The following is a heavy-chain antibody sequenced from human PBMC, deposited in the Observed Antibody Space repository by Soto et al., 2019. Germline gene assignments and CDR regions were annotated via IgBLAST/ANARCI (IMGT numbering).Heavy chain of an antibody. CDR2: INPNSGGT. CDR3: ARDQEYQLLYSAGYNWFDP. CDR1: GGTFSSYA. V-gene: IGHV1-2*02. D-gene: IGHD2-2*02. J-gene: IGHJ5*02. Sequence: ASVKVSCKASGGTFSSYAISWVRQAPGQGLEWMGWINPNSGGTNYAQKFQGRVTMTRDTSISTAYMELSRLRSDDTAVYYCARDQEYQLLYSAGYNWFDPWGQGTLVTVSS.